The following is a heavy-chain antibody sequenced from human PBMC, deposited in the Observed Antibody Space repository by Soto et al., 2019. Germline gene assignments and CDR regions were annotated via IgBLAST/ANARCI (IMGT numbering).Heavy chain of an antibody. J-gene: IGHJ4*02. V-gene: IGHV3-23*01. Sequence: EVQLLESGGDLVQPGGSLRLSCAASGFTFSTYAMSWVRQAPGKGLEWVSGITSYGDTTYYADSVKGRFSISRDNSKNTLYLQMNGLRVEDTAVYYCANSPTTVAGTNYYFDYWGQGTLVTVSS. D-gene: IGHD6-19*01. CDR1: GFTFSTYA. CDR3: ANSPTTVAGTNYYFDY. CDR2: ITSYGDTT.